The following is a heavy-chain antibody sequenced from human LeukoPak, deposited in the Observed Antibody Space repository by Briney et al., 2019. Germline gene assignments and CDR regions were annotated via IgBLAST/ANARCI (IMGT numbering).Heavy chain of an antibody. CDR1: GFTFSDYS. V-gene: IGHV3-21*01. Sequence: GGSLRLSCAASGFTFSDYSVNWVRQAPGKGLEWVSSISSSSSYIYYADSVKGRFTISRDNAKNSLYLQMNSLRAEDTAVYYCARVRVVAASTDAFDIWGQGAMVTVSS. J-gene: IGHJ3*02. CDR2: ISSSSSYI. CDR3: ARVRVVAASTDAFDI. D-gene: IGHD2-15*01.